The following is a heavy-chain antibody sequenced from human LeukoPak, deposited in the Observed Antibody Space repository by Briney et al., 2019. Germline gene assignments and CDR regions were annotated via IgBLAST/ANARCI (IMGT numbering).Heavy chain of an antibody. CDR3: ARVSRSSSQSKVDNWFDP. D-gene: IGHD6-6*01. J-gene: IGHJ5*02. CDR2: ISAYNGNT. Sequence: ASVKVSCKASGYTFTSYGISWVRQAPGQGLEWMGWISAYNGNTNYAQKLQGRVTMTTDTSTSTAYMELRSLRSDDTAVYYCARVSRSSSQSKVDNWFDPWGQGTLVTVSS. CDR1: GYTFTSYG. V-gene: IGHV1-18*01.